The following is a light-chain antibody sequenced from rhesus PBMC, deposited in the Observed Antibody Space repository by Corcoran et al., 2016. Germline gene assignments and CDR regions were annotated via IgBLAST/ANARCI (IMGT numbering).Light chain of an antibody. V-gene: IGKV3-42*02. CDR2: GAS. J-gene: IGKJ4*01. CDR1: QSVSSS. Sequence: EIVMTQSPATLSLSPGERATLSCRASQSVSSSLAWYQPKPGQAPKPLIYGASSRAPGIPDRFSGSGSGTDFTLTISSLQPEDIATYYCQQHDNSPLTFGGGTKVELK. CDR3: QQHDNSPLT.